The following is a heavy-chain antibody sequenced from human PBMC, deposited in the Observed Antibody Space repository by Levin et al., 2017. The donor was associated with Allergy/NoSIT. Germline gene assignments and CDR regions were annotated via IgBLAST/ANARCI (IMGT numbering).Heavy chain of an antibody. Sequence: ASVKVSCKTSGYTFTAYYLHWVRQAPGQGLEWMGWINPTSGVTNYAQKFQDWVTMTRDTSINTAYMELSRLRSDDTAVYYCARVPRSGGYYFDYWGQGTLVTVSS. CDR2: INPTSGVT. J-gene: IGHJ4*02. V-gene: IGHV1-2*04. CDR3: ARVPRSGGYYFDY. CDR1: GYTFTAYY. D-gene: IGHD3-10*01.